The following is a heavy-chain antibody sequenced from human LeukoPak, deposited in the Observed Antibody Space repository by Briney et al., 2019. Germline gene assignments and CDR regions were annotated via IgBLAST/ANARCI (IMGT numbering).Heavy chain of an antibody. CDR2: INPNSGGT. J-gene: IGHJ6*03. D-gene: IGHD2-2*01. CDR3: ARGGDGAVVPAAIGYYYYYMDV. V-gene: IGHV1-2*02. Sequence: ASVKVSCKASGYTFTGYYMHWVRQAPGQGLEWMGWINPNSGGTNYAQKFQGRATMTRDTSISTAYMELSRLRSDDTAVYYCARGGDGAVVPAAIGYYYYYMDVWGKGTTVTVSS. CDR1: GYTFTGYY.